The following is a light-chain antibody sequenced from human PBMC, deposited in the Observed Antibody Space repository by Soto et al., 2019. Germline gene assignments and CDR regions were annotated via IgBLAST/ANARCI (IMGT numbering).Light chain of an antibody. V-gene: IGKV3-11*01. CDR1: QSVSSY. CDR3: QQRSNWRGVT. J-gene: IGKJ3*01. CDR2: DAS. Sequence: EIVLTQSPATLYLSPGERATLSCRASQSVSSYLAWYQQKPGQAPRLLIYDASNRATGIPARFSGSVSGTDFTLTISSLGPEDFAVYYCQQRSNWRGVTFDPGTKWISN.